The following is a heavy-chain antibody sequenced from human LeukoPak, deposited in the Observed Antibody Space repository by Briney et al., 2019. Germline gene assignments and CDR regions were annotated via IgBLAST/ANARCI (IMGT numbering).Heavy chain of an antibody. CDR3: ARDLGPSGYNY. CDR2: INTNTGNP. J-gene: IGHJ4*02. D-gene: IGHD3-22*01. CDR1: GYTFTSYD. Sequence: GASVKVSCKASGYTFTSYDINWVRQATGQGLEWMGWINTNTGNPTYAQGFTGRFVFSLDTSVSTAYLQISSLKAEDTAVYYCARDLGPSGYNYWGQGTLVTVSS. V-gene: IGHV7-4-1*02.